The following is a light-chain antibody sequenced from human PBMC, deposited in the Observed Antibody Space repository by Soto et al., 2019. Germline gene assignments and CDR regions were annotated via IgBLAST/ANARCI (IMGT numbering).Light chain of an antibody. CDR1: QSVVTS. V-gene: IGKV3-20*01. CDR3: QLYGTSPP. CDR2: GAS. J-gene: IGKJ5*01. Sequence: EIVLTPSPATLSLSPGERATPCCRASQSVVTSLAWYQQKPGQAPRLLIYGASNRATGIPDRFSGSGSGTDFTLTLDRLEPEDFAVYYCQLYGTSPPFGQGTRLEI.